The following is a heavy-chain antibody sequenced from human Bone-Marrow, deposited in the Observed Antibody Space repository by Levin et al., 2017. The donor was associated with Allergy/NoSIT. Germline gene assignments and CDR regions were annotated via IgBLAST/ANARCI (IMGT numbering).Heavy chain of an antibody. D-gene: IGHD2-15*01. Sequence: PSETLSLTCTVSGGSISSYYWSWIRQPPGKGLEWIGYIYYSGSTNYNPSLKSRVTISVDTSKNQFSLKLSSVTAADTAVYYCASYGGYCSGGSCGRHFDLWGRGTLVTVSS. CDR2: IYYSGST. CDR3: ASYGGYCSGGSCGRHFDL. V-gene: IGHV4-59*01. J-gene: IGHJ2*01. CDR1: GGSISSYY.